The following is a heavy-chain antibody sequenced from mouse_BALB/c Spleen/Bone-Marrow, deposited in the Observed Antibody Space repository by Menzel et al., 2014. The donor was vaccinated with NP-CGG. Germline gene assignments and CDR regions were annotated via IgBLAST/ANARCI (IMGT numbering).Heavy chain of an antibody. CDR3: ARGDFDYDFTMDY. CDR2: IFPGDGDT. D-gene: IGHD2-4*01. Sequence: QVQLQQSGAELVRPGSSVKISCKASDYVFSSYWMNWVKQRPGQGLEWIGQIFPGDGDTNYNGQFKGKATLTADRSSSTAFMQLSSLTSEDSAVYFCARGDFDYDFTMDYWGQGTSVTVSS. J-gene: IGHJ4*01. CDR1: DYVFSSYW. V-gene: IGHV1-80*01.